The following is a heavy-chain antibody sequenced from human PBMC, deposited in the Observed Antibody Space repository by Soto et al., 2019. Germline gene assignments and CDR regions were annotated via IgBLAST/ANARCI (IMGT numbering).Heavy chain of an antibody. CDR1: GFTFNAYA. CDR2: IGGSGGNR. CDR3: ARVASDYINSVDH. V-gene: IGHV3-23*01. Sequence: EVQLLESGGGLVQPGGSLRLSCAASGFTFNAYAMTWVRPAPGTGLEWVSAIGGSGGNRYYAASVKGRFTISRDNSKHTLDLQMSRLRVEDTAVYYCARVASDYINSVDHWGQGILVTVSS. D-gene: IGHD4-4*01. J-gene: IGHJ4*02.